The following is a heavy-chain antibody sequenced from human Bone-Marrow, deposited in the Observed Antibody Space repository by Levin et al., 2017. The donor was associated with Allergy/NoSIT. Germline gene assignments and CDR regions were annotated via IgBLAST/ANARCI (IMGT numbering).Heavy chain of an antibody. CDR1: GYTFTGYY. CDR2: INPNSGGT. J-gene: IGHJ4*02. CDR3: ARALYSGSYHHPIDW. D-gene: IGHD1-26*01. Sequence: ASVKVSCKASGYTFTGYYMHWVRQAPGQGLEWMGWINPNSGGTNYAQKFQGRVTMTRDTSISTAYMELSRLRSDDTAVYYCARALYSGSYHHPIDWWGQGTLVTVSS. V-gene: IGHV1-2*02.